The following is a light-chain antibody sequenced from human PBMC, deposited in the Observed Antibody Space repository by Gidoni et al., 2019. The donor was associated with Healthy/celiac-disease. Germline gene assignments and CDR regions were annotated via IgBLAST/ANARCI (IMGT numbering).Light chain of an antibody. CDR1: QDISNY. CDR2: DAS. J-gene: IGKJ4*01. CDR3: QQYDNLPLT. Sequence: DIQMTQYPSSLPASVVDRVTITCQASQDISNYLNWYQQKPGKAPKLLIYDASNLETGVPSRFSGSGSGTDFTFTISSLQPEDIATYYCQQYDNLPLTFGGGTKVEIK. V-gene: IGKV1-33*01.